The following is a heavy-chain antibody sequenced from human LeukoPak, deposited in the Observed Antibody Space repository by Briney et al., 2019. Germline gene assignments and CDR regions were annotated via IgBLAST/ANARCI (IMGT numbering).Heavy chain of an antibody. V-gene: IGHV3-23*01. CDR3: AKDEASQQLVYYYYYMDV. J-gene: IGHJ6*03. Sequence: GGTLRLSCAASGFTFSSYGMSWVRQAPGKGLEWVSAISGSGGSTYYADSVKGRFTISRDNSKNTLYLQMNSLRAEDTAVYYCAKDEASQQLVYYYYYMDVWGKGTTVTISS. D-gene: IGHD6-13*01. CDR1: GFTFSSYG. CDR2: ISGSGGST.